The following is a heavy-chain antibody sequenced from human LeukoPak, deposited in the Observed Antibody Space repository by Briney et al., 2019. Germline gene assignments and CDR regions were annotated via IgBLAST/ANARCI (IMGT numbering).Heavy chain of an antibody. Sequence: PGGSLRLSCAASGFTFRNXXXHWVRQAPGKGXEXVXXXXXDLNVKLYADSVKGRFTISRDNSRSTLYLQMNSLRPEDTAIYYCAREGYYGSGSPPSLYFDYWGQGTLVTVSS. V-gene: IGHV3-30-3*01. CDR3: AREGYYGSGSPPSLYFDY. CDR1: GFTFRNXX. J-gene: IGHJ4*02. CDR2: XXXDLNVK. D-gene: IGHD3-10*01.